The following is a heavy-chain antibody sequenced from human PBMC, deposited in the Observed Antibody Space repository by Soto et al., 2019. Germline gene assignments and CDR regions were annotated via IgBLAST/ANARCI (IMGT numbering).Heavy chain of an antibody. J-gene: IGHJ6*02. CDR2: ISYDGSNK. Sequence: QVQLVESGGGVVQPGRSLRLSCAASGFTFSSYAMHWVRQAPGKGLEWVAVISYDGSNKYYADSVKGRFTISRDNSKNTLYLQMNSLRAEDTAVYYCAREGYSGYDSHITYYYYYGIDVWGQGTKVTVSS. V-gene: IGHV3-30-3*01. CDR1: GFTFSSYA. CDR3: AREGYSGYDSHITYYYYYGIDV. D-gene: IGHD5-12*01.